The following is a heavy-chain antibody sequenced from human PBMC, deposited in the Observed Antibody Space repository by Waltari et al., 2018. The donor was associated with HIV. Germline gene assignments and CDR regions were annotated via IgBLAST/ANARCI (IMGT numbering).Heavy chain of an antibody. CDR3: TRLAAVAGTGY. Sequence: EVQLVESGGGLVQPGGSLKLSCAASGFTFSGSTMHWVRQSSGKGLEWVGRIGTKANSYATAYAASVKGRFIISRDDSKNTAYLQMNNLKTEDTAVYYCTRLAAVAGTGYWGQGTLVTVSS. D-gene: IGHD6-19*01. V-gene: IGHV3-73*01. CDR1: GFTFSGST. J-gene: IGHJ4*02. CDR2: IGTKANSYAT.